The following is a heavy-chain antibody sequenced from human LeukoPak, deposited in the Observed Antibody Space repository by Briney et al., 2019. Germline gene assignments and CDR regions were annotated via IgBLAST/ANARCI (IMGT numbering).Heavy chain of an antibody. CDR2: IYYSGST. D-gene: IGHD6-13*01. V-gene: IGHV4-59*08. Sequence: SETLSLTCTVSGGSISSYYWSWIRQPPGKGLEWIGYIYYSGSTNYNPSLKSRVTISVDTSKNQFSLKLSSVTAADTAVYYCATRIAAERHNYYGMDVWGQGTTVTVSS. CDR1: GGSISSYY. CDR3: ATRIAAERHNYYGMDV. J-gene: IGHJ6*02.